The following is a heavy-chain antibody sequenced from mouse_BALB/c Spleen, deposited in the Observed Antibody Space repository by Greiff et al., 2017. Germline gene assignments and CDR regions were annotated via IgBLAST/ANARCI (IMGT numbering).Heavy chain of an antibody. CDR2: IYPGNVNT. J-gene: IGHJ2*01. Sequence: VHLVESGPELVKPGASVRISCKASGYTFTSYYIHWVKQRPGQGLEWIGWIYPGNVNTKYNEKFKGKATLTADKSSSTAYMQLSSLTSEDSAVYFCARGGYGSSYFDYWGQGTTLTVSS. D-gene: IGHD1-1*01. CDR1: GYTFTSYY. V-gene: IGHV1S56*01. CDR3: ARGGYGSSYFDY.